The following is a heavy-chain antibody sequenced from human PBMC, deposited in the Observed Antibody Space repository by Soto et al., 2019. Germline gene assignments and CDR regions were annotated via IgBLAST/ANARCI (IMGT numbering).Heavy chain of an antibody. CDR3: ARDSADTAMVGVRRHYYYYYMDV. CDR2: IKQDGSEK. J-gene: IGHJ6*03. Sequence: GGSLRLSCAASGFTFSSYWMSWVRQAPGKGLEWVANIKQDGSEKYYVDSVKGRFTISRDNAKNSLYLQMNRLRAEDTAVYYCARDSADTAMVGVRRHYYYYYMDVWGKGTTVTVSS. CDR1: GFTFSSYW. V-gene: IGHV3-7*01. D-gene: IGHD5-18*01.